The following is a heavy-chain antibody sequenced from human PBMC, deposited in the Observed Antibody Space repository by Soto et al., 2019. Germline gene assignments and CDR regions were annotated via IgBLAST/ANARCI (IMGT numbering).Heavy chain of an antibody. Sequence: EVQLLESGGGLVQPGGSLRLSCAASGFTFSSYTMSWVRQGPGKGLEWVSGISSSGGSTVYADSVKGRFTISRDNCKNTLYLQMNSLSDEDTAVYYCAKGWGDYWGQGTPVTVSS. CDR3: AKGWGDY. D-gene: IGHD7-27*01. CDR1: GFTFSSYT. V-gene: IGHV3-23*01. J-gene: IGHJ4*02. CDR2: ISSSGGST.